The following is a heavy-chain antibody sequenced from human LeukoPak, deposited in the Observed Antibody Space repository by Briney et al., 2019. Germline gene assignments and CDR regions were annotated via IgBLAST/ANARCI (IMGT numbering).Heavy chain of an antibody. J-gene: IGHJ4*02. CDR2: ISGSGGST. V-gene: IGHV3-23*01. Sequence: PGGSLRLSCAASGLTFSCYAMSWVRQAPGKGLEWVSAISGSGGSTYYADSVKGRFTISRDNSKNTLYLQMNSLRAEDTAVYYCAKGSIAAAGTPGFDYWGQGTLVTVSS. CDR3: AKGSIAAAGTPGFDY. CDR1: GLTFSCYA. D-gene: IGHD6-13*01.